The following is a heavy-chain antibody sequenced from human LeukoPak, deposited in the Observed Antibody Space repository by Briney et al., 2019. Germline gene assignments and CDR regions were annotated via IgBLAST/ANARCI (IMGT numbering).Heavy chain of an antibody. Sequence: SETLSLTCTVSGGSISSSSYYWGWIRQPPGKGLERIGSFYYSGSTYYNPSLKSRVTISVDTSKNQFSLKLSSVTAADTAVYYCARQPGSFTYYDFWSGYYTLNWFDPWGQGTLVTVSS. CDR3: ARQPGSFTYYDFWSGYYTLNWFDP. V-gene: IGHV4-39*01. CDR1: GGSISSSSYY. J-gene: IGHJ5*02. CDR2: FYYSGST. D-gene: IGHD3-3*01.